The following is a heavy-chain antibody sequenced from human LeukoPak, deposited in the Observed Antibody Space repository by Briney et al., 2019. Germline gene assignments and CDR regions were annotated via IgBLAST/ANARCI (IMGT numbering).Heavy chain of an antibody. V-gene: IGHV1-69*13. CDR1: GGTFSSYA. D-gene: IGHD3-3*01. J-gene: IGHJ4*02. CDR3: ARGSLEWLFIEFDY. CDR2: IIPIFGTA. Sequence: SVKVSCKASGGTFSSYAISWVRQAPGQGLEWMGEIIPIFGTANYAQKFQGRVTITADESTSTAYMELSSLRSEDTAVYYCARGSLEWLFIEFDYWGQGTLVTVSS.